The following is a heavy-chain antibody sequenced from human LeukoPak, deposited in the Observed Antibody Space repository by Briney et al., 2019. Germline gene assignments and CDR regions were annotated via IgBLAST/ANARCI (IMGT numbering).Heavy chain of an antibody. Sequence: GASVKVSCKASGYTFTSYGISWVRQAPGQGLEWMGWISAYNGNTNYAQKLQGRVTMTTDTSTSTAYMELRSLRSDDTAVYYCARVGLIPLWGNSNDYWGQGTLVTVSS. D-gene: IGHD5-18*01. CDR2: ISAYNGNT. V-gene: IGHV1-18*01. J-gene: IGHJ4*02. CDR3: ARVGLIPLWGNSNDY. CDR1: GYTFTSYG.